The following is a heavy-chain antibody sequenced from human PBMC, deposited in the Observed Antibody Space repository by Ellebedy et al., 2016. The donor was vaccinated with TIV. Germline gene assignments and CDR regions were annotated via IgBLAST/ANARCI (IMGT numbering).Heavy chain of an antibody. J-gene: IGHJ4*02. CDR3: VRGNVKFGLDC. CDR1: GFTFTTYW. V-gene: IGHV3-74*01. D-gene: IGHD1-1*01. CDR2: VNSDGGTT. Sequence: PGGSLRLSCAASGFTFTTYWMNWVRQAPGKGLVWVSRVNSDGGTTHYADSVKGRFTISRDNAKNTLYLQMNSLRAEDTAVYYCVRGNVKFGLDCWGQGTLVTVSS.